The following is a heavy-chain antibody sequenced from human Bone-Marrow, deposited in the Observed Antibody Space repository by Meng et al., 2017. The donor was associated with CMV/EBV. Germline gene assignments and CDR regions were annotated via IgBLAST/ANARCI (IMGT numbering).Heavy chain of an antibody. D-gene: IGHD3-10*01. J-gene: IGHJ5*02. CDR3: TTLFYGSGFRPPFDP. CDR1: FPFSNAW. Sequence: FPFSNAWMNWVRQVPGKGLEWVGRIKSKTDGGSRDNAAPVKGRFTISRDDSKNTLYLQMNSLKIEDTAVYYCTTLFYGSGFRPPFDPWGQGTLVTVSS. V-gene: IGHV3-15*07. CDR2: IKSKTDGGSR.